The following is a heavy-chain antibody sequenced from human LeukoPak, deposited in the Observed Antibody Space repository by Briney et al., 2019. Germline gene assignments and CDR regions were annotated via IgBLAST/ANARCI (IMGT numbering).Heavy chain of an antibody. Sequence: VSVKVSCKASGYTFTSYAMNWVRQAPGQGLEWMGWINTNTGNPTYAQGFTGRFVFSLDTSVSTAYLQTSSLKAEDTAVYYCARESQWLVLDDAFDIWGQGTMVTVSS. V-gene: IGHV7-4-1*02. CDR2: INTNTGNP. CDR1: GYTFTSYA. J-gene: IGHJ3*02. D-gene: IGHD6-19*01. CDR3: ARESQWLVLDDAFDI.